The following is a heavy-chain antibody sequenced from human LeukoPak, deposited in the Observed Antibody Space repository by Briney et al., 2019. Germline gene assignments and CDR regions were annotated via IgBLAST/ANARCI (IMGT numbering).Heavy chain of an antibody. V-gene: IGHV4-59*01. D-gene: IGHD3-10*01. J-gene: IGHJ5*02. CDR1: GGSISSYY. Sequence: SETLSLTCTVSGGSISSYYWSWIRQPPGKGLEWIGYIYYSGSTNYNPSLKSRVTISVDTSKNQSPLKLSSVSAADPAVYYCARGAYGSGSYSWLDPWGQGTLVTVSS. CDR2: IYYSGST. CDR3: ARGAYGSGSYSWLDP.